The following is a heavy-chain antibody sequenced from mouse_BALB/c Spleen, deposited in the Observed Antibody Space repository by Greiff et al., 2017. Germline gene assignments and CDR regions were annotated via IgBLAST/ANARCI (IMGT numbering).Heavy chain of an antibody. CDR2: INPSSGYT. V-gene: IGHV1-4*01. CDR3: AVTEKYYAMDY. Sequence: QVQLQQSGAELARPGASVKMSCKASGYTFTSYTMHWVKQRPGQGLEWIGYINPSSGYTNYNQKFKDKATLTADKSSSTAYMQLSSLTSEDSAVYYCAVTEKYYAMDYWGQGTSVTVSS. J-gene: IGHJ4*01. D-gene: IGHD2-13*01. CDR1: GYTFTSYT.